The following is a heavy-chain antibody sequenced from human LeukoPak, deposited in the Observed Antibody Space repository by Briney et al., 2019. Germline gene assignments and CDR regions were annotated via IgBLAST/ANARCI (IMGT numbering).Heavy chain of an antibody. V-gene: IGHV1-69*13. Sequence: ASVKVSCKASGGTFSSYAISWVRQAPGQGLEWMGGIIPIFGTANYAQKFQGRVTITADESTSTAYMELSSLRSEDTAVYYCASTYYYGSGSLDYYYYGMDVWGQGTTVTVSS. D-gene: IGHD3-10*01. CDR1: GGTFSSYA. CDR2: IIPIFGTA. CDR3: ASTYYYGSGSLDYYYYGMDV. J-gene: IGHJ6*02.